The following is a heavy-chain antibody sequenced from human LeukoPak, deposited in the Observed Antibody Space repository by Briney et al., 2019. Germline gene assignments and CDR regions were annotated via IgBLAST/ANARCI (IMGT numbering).Heavy chain of an antibody. CDR1: GGSISSSSHY. CDR3: ARLGYCSGGSCYSGDYFDY. CDR2: ISYSGST. Sequence: SETLSLTCTVSGGSISSSSHYWGWIRQPPGKGLEWIGSISYSGSTYYNPSLKSRVTISVDTSKNQFSLKLSSVTAADTAVYYCARLGYCSGGSCYSGDYFDYWGQGTLVTVSS. D-gene: IGHD2-15*01. J-gene: IGHJ4*02. V-gene: IGHV4-39*07.